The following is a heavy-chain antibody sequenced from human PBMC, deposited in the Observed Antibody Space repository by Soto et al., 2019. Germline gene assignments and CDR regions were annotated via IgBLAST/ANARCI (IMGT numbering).Heavy chain of an antibody. D-gene: IGHD6-13*01. CDR2: ISYDGSNK. V-gene: IGHV3-30-3*01. CDR3: AREESYSSIWYFISTGQTGFAP. J-gene: IGHJ5*02. Sequence: GGARRLSCAAYGFTFSTYAMHWVRQAPGKGLEWGAVISYDGSNKYYADSVKGRFTISRDKSKNTLYLQMNSLRAEDTAVDYGAREESYSSIWYFISTGQTGFAPWGQGTLVIGS. CDR1: GFTFSTYA.